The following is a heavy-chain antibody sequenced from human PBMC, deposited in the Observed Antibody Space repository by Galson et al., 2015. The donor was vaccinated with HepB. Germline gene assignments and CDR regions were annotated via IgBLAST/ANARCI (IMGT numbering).Heavy chain of an antibody. V-gene: IGHV1-46*01. J-gene: IGHJ6*02. D-gene: IGHD7-27*01. CDR3: ASLTGPNYYYYGMDV. Sequence: SVKVSCKASGYTFTSYYMHWVRQAPGQGLEWMGIINPSGGSTSYAQKFQGRVTMTRDTSTSTVYMELSSLRSEDTAVYYCASLTGPNYYYYGMDVWGQGTTVTVSS. CDR1: GYTFTSYY. CDR2: INPSGGST.